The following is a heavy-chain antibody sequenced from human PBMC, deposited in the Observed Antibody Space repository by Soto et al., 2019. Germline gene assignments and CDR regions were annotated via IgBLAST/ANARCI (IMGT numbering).Heavy chain of an antibody. CDR1: GYSVTSDSY. Sequence: ETLSLTCLVSGYSVTSDSYWAWIRQSPGKGLEWIVSMYHGGTTFYNPSLKSRVTMSMDTSKNQFSLKLRSVTAADTAIYYCARVPVMVVAGSTFDYWGQGIPVTVAS. CDR2: MYHGGTT. CDR3: ARVPVMVVAGSTFDY. V-gene: IGHV4-38-2*01. J-gene: IGHJ4*02. D-gene: IGHD2-15*01.